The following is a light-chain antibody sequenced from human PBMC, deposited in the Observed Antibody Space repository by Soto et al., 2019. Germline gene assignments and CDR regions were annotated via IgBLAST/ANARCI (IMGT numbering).Light chain of an antibody. CDR3: QQYNLGPWT. CDR2: GTS. J-gene: IGKJ1*01. CDR1: QSVSTN. Sequence: EIVMTQSPVTLSVSPVKRATLSCRASQSVSTNLAWYQHKPGQAPSLLIYGTSTRATGIPARFSGSGSGTELTLTNRSLQSEAFAVYYCQQYNLGPWTFGKGTKVEIK. V-gene: IGKV3-15*01.